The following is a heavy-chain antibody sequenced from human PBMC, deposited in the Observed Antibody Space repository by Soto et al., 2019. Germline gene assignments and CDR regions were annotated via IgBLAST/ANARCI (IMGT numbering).Heavy chain of an antibody. V-gene: IGHV4-31*03. CDR1: GGSISSGGYY. D-gene: IGHD2-15*01. J-gene: IGHJ4*02. CDR2: IYYSGST. CDR3: ARATRRNCSGGSCYRDGFDY. Sequence: QVQLQESGPGLVKPSQTLSLTCTVSGGSISSGGYYWSWIRQHPGKGLEWIGYIYYSGSTYYNPSLKSRVTISVDTSKNQCSLKLSSVTAADTAVYYCARATRRNCSGGSCYRDGFDYWGQGTLVTVSS.